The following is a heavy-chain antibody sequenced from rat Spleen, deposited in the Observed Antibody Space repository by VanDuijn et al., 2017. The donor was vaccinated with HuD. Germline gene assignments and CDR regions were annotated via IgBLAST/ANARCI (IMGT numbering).Heavy chain of an antibody. Sequence: QVQLKESGPGLVQSSQTLSLICTVSGFSLISHSVHWVRQPPGKGLEWMGGIWGDGSTDYNSTLKSRLSISRDTSKSQVFLKMNSLQSEDTAKYFCAREGYYSVMDAWGPGASVTVSS. J-gene: IGHJ4*01. CDR3: AREGYYSVMDA. CDR2: IWGDGST. D-gene: IGHD1-1*01. V-gene: IGHV2-1*01. CDR1: GFSLISHS.